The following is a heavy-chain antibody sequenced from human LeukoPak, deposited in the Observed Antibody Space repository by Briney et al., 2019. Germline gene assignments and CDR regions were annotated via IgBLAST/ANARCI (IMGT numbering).Heavy chain of an antibody. CDR2: ISGSGGST. Sequence: GGSLRLSCAASGFTYSSYAMSWVRQAPGKGLEWVSAISGSGGSTYYADSVKGRFTISRDNSKNTLYLQMNSLRAEDTAVYYCAKIANYYDFWSGYYGPYYFDYWGQGTLVTVSS. D-gene: IGHD3-3*01. J-gene: IGHJ4*02. CDR1: GFTYSSYA. CDR3: AKIANYYDFWSGYYGPYYFDY. V-gene: IGHV3-23*01.